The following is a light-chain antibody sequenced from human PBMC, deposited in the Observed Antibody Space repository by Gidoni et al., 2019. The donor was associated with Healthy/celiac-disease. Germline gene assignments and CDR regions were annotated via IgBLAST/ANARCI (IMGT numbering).Light chain of an antibody. J-gene: IGKJ5*01. CDR1: QGISSY. CDR3: QKYYSTPLIT. Sequence: AIRMTQSPFSLSASVGDRVTITCWASQGISSYLAWYQQKPAKAPKLFIYYASSLQSGVPSRFSGSGSGTDYTLNISSLQPEDFANYYCQKYYSTPLITFGQGTRLEIK. CDR2: YAS. V-gene: IGKV1D-43*01.